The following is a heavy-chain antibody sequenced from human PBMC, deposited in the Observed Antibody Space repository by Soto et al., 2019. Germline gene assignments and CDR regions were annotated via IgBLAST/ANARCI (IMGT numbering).Heavy chain of an antibody. CDR3: GRVMVGASRQRDFAS. Sequence: SETLSLTCIVSGGSINSNSYFWAWIRQPPGRGLAWIACISHNGSTHYNPSLRSRVTMSIDTSKNHSSLTLNSVTAADTAVYYCGRVMVGASRQRDFASWGQGTLVTVSS. CDR2: ISHNGST. D-gene: IGHD1-26*01. V-gene: IGHV4-39*02. J-gene: IGHJ4*02. CDR1: GGSINSNSYF.